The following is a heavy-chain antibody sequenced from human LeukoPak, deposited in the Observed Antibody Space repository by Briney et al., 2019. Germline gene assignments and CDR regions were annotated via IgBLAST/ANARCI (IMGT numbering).Heavy chain of an antibody. CDR2: INAGNDNT. D-gene: IGHD2-15*01. CDR1: GYTFTSDA. Sequence: ASVKVSCKASGYTFTSDAMHWVRQAPGQRLEWMGGINAGNDNTKYSQKFQGRVTITRDTSASTAYMELSSLRSEDTAAYYCARDLGYCTGGTCYPNWFDHWGQGTLVTVPS. CDR3: ARDLGYCTGGTCYPNWFDH. J-gene: IGHJ5*02. V-gene: IGHV1-3*01.